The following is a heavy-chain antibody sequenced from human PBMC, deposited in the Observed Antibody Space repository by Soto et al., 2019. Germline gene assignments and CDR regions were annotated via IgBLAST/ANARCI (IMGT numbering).Heavy chain of an antibody. D-gene: IGHD5-12*01. CDR2: ISYDGSNK. CDR3: ARDYYRFNSGYGFSMDV. J-gene: IGHJ6*02. Sequence: PGGSLRLSCAASGFTFSSYAMHWVRQAPDKGLEWVAVISYDGSNKYYADSVKGRFTISRDNSKNTLYLQMNSLRAEDTAVYYCARDYYRFNSGYGFSMDVWGQGTTVTVSS. V-gene: IGHV3-30-3*01. CDR1: GFTFSSYA.